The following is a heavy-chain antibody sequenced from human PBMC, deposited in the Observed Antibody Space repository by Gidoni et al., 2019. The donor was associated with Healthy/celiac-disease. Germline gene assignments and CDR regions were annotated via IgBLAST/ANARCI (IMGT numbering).Heavy chain of an antibody. J-gene: IGHJ4*02. CDR3: ARGGAAAENDY. D-gene: IGHD6-13*01. V-gene: IGHV1-2*02. CDR1: GYTFTGYY. CDR2: INPNRGGT. Sequence: QVQLVQSGAEVKKPGASVKVSCKASGYTFTGYYMHWVRQAPGQGLEWMGWINPNRGGTNYAQKFQGRVTMTRDTSISTAYMELSRLRSDDTAVYYCARGGAAAENDYWGQGTLVTVSS.